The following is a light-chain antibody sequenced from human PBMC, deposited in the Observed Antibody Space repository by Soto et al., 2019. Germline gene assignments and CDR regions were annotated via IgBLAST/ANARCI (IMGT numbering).Light chain of an antibody. J-gene: IGLJ1*01. V-gene: IGLV2-23*01. CDR2: EGS. CDR3: CSYAGSPTLYV. Sequence: QSALTQPASVSGSPGQSITISCTGTSSDVGSYNLVSWYQQHPGKAPKLMIYEGSKRPSGVSNRFSGSKSGNTASLTISGLQAEDEAAYYCCSYAGSPTLYVFGTGTKLTVL. CDR1: SSDVGSYNL.